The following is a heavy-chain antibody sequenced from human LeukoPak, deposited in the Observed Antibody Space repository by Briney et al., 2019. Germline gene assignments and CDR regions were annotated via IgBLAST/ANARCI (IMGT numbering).Heavy chain of an antibody. V-gene: IGHV1-2*02. CDR2: INPNSGCT. D-gene: IGHD5-24*01. CDR3: ARGLEMASVLGY. CDR1: GYTFNDYY. Sequence: ASVKVSCKASGYTFNDYYLHWVRQAPGHGLEWMGWINPNSGCTNCSQKFQGRVTMTRDTFISTAYMELSRLRSDDTAVYFCARGLEMASVLGYWGQGTLITVSS. J-gene: IGHJ4*01.